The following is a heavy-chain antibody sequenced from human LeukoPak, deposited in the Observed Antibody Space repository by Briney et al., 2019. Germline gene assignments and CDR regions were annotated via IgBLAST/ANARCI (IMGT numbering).Heavy chain of an antibody. V-gene: IGHV3-74*01. CDR1: GFTLSSYW. CDR3: ARGTQIF. D-gene: IGHD2/OR15-2a*01. CDR2: IITDGSST. J-gene: IGHJ4*02. Sequence: GGSLRLSCAASGFTLSSYWMHWVRQTPGKGLVWVSRIITDGSSTTYADSVKGRFTISRDNAKNTLYLQMHSLRAEDTAMYYCARGTQIFWGQGTLVTVSS.